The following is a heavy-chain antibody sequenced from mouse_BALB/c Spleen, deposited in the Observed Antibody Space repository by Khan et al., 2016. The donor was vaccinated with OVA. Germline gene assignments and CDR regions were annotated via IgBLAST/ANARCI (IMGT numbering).Heavy chain of an antibody. CDR2: ISYSGST. Sequence: QLEESGPGLVKPSQSLSLTCTVTGYSITSDYAWNWIRQFPGNKLEWMGYISYSGSTSYNPSLKSRISITRDTSKNQFFLQLNSVTTEDTATYYCARSPPVGDLWFAYWGQGTLVTVSA. CDR3: ARSPPVGDLWFAY. CDR1: GYSITSDYA. J-gene: IGHJ3*01. D-gene: IGHD3-3*01. V-gene: IGHV3-2*02.